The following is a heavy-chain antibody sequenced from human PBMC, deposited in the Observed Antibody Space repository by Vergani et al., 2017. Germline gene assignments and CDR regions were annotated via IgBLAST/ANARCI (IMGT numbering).Heavy chain of an antibody. CDR1: GFTFSSYS. V-gene: IGHV3-21*01. CDR3: ASLTTVVTPGLDY. Sequence: DVQLVESGGGLVQPGGSLRLSCAASGFTFSSYSMNWVRQAPGKGLEWVSSISSSSSYIYYADSVKGRFTISRDNAKNSLYLQMNSLRAEDTAVYYCASLTTVVTPGLDYWGQGTLVTVSS. J-gene: IGHJ4*02. D-gene: IGHD4-23*01. CDR2: ISSSSSYI.